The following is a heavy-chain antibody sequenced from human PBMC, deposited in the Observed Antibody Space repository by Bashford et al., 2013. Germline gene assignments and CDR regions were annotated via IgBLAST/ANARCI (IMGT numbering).Heavy chain of an antibody. CDR3: ASRAGSYYTVDY. Sequence: SETLSLTCTVSGASVTSGDYYWAWIRQPPGKGLEWIGYIYYNGNAYYNPSLRSRLNMSIDTSQNLISLNLSSVTGADTAVYYCASRAGSYYTVDYWGQGTLVTVSS. V-gene: IGHV4-30-4*01. J-gene: IGHJ4*02. CDR1: GASVTSGDYY. CDR2: IYYNGNA. D-gene: IGHD3-10*01.